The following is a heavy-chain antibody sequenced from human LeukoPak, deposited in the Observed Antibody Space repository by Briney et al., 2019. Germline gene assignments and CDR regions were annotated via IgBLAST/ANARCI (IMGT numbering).Heavy chain of an antibody. V-gene: IGHV3-15*01. CDR2: IKSKTDGGTT. Sequence: GGSLRLSCAASGFTFSNAWMSWVRQAPGKGLELVGRIKSKTDGGTTDYAAPVRGRFTISRDDSKNTLYLQMNSLKTEDTAVYYCTTDLYYDILTGQAGAGWGQGTLVTVSS. CDR3: TTDLYYDILTGQAGAG. CDR1: GFTFSNAW. J-gene: IGHJ4*02. D-gene: IGHD3-9*01.